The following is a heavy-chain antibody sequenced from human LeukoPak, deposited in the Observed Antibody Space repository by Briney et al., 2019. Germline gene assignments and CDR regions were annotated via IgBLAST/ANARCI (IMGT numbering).Heavy chain of an antibody. J-gene: IGHJ5*02. D-gene: IGHD3-10*01. CDR3: ARGHEYYGSGNVWFDP. Sequence: SETLSLTCTVSGGSISSSSYYWGWIRQPPGKGLEWIGSIYYSGSTYYNPSLKSRVTISVDTSKNQFSLKLSSVTAADTAVYYCARGHEYYGSGNVWFDPWGQGTLVTVSS. V-gene: IGHV4-39*01. CDR1: GGSISSSSYY. CDR2: IYYSGST.